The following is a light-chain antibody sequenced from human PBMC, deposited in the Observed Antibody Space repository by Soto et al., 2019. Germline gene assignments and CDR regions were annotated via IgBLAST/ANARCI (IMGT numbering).Light chain of an antibody. J-gene: IGKJ4*01. CDR3: QQSYSTLLT. CDR1: QSISSY. Sequence: DIQMPQSPSSLSASVGDRVTITCRASQSISSYLNWYQQKPGKAPKLLIYAASSLQSGVTSRFSGSGSGTDFTLTISSLQPEDFATYYCQQSYSTLLTFGGGTKVEIK. CDR2: AAS. V-gene: IGKV1-39*01.